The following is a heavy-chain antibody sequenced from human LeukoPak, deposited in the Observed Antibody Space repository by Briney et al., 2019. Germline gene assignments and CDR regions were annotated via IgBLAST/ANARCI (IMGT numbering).Heavy chain of an antibody. CDR3: ARGDCSTICYSPMEV. CDR2: IYRSGST. D-gene: IGHD2-2*01. Sequence: PSETLSLTCTGSGYSINSGYYCVWIRQPPGEGLEWIGSIYRSGSTHYNPSLKRRVTISVHTSKNQFSLKGSAVTAADTRVYYFARGDCSTICYSPMEVWGKGTTVTVSS. V-gene: IGHV4-38-2*02. J-gene: IGHJ6*03. CDR1: GYSINSGYY.